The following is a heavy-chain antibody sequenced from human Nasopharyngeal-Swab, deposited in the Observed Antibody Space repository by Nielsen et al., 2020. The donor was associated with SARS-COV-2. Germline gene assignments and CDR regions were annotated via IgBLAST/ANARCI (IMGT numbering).Heavy chain of an antibody. D-gene: IGHD3-3*01. J-gene: IGHJ6*02. V-gene: IGHV1-2*06. CDR3: ARVFDFWSGYPRGGMDV. CDR1: GYTFTGYY. CDR2: INPNSGGT. Sequence: ASVKVSCKASGYTFTGYYMHWVRQAPGQGLEWMGRINPNSGGTNYAQKFQGRVTMTRDTSISTAYMELSRLRSDDTAVYYCARVFDFWSGYPRGGMDVWGQGTTVTVSS.